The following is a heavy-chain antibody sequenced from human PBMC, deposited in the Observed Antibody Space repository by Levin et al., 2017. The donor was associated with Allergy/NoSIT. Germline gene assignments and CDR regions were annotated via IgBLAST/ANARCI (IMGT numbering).Heavy chain of an antibody. J-gene: IGHJ3*02. V-gene: IGHV4-31*03. CDR3: ARVCSGGSCYSGAFDI. D-gene: IGHD2-15*01. CDR1: GGSISSGGYY. CDR2: IYYSGST. Sequence: SETLSLTCTVSGGSISSGGYYWSWIRQHPGKGLEWIGYIYYSGSTYYNPSLKSRVTISVDTSKNQFSLKLSSVTAADTAVYYCARVCSGGSCYSGAFDIWGQGTMVTVSS.